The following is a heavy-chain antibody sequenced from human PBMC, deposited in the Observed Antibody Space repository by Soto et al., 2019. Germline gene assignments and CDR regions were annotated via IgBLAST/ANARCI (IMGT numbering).Heavy chain of an antibody. V-gene: IGHV3-23*01. Sequence: EVQLLESGGGLVQPGGSLRLSCAASGFTFSNYAMTWVRQAPGKGLEWVSAISGTGGRTYYADSVKGRFTFSRDNSKNTRYLQMNRLRAEDTAVYYWAEVANYDYIWGSHFDYWGQGTLVTVSS. CDR1: GFTFSNYA. J-gene: IGHJ4*02. CDR2: ISGTGGRT. CDR3: AEVANYDYIWGSHFDY. D-gene: IGHD3-16*01.